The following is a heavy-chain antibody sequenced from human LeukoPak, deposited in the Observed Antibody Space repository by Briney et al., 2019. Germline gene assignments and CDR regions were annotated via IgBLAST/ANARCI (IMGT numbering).Heavy chain of an antibody. D-gene: IGHD3-22*01. CDR2: ISGSGGST. Sequence: GGSLRLSCAASGFTSSSYAMSWVRQAPGKGLEWVSAISGSGGSTYYADSVKGRFTISRDNSKNTLYLQMNSLRAEDTAVYYCAKLLRKYYDSSGYSLDYWGQGTLVTVSS. CDR3: AKLLRKYYDSSGYSLDY. V-gene: IGHV3-23*01. J-gene: IGHJ4*02. CDR1: GFTSSSYA.